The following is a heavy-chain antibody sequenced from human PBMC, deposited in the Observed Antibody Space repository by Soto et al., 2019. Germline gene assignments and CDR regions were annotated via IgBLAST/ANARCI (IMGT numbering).Heavy chain of an antibody. J-gene: IGHJ5*02. Sequence: SQTLSLTCTVSGGSISSYYWSWIRQPPGKGLEWIGYIYYSGSTNYNPSLKSRVTISVDTSKNQFSLKLSSVTAADTAVYYCARDLRYCSSTSCYNWFDPWGQGTLVTVSS. CDR2: IYYSGST. CDR3: ARDLRYCSSTSCYNWFDP. CDR1: GGSISSYY. D-gene: IGHD2-2*01. V-gene: IGHV4-59*01.